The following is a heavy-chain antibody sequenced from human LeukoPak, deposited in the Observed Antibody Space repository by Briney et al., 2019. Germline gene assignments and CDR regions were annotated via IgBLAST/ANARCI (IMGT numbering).Heavy chain of an antibody. J-gene: IGHJ5*02. CDR2: TYSGGST. CDR3: AKESLT. Sequence: GGSLRLSCAASGFTLSSYAMSWVRQAPGKGLEWVSITYSGGSTYYADSVKGRFTISRDNSKNTLYLQMNSLRAEDTAVYYCAKESLTWGQGTLVTVSS. V-gene: IGHV3-23*01. CDR1: GFTLSSYA.